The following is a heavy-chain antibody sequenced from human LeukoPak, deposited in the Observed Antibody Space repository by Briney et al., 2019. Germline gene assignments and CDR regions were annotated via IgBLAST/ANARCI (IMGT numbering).Heavy chain of an antibody. CDR3: AKDSVAYNGIYDAFDI. CDR2: ISGSASDV. D-gene: IGHD1-26*01. CDR1: GFTFSDSY. Sequence: GGSLRLSCAASGFTFSDSYMTWIRQAPGKGLELLSYISGSASDVNYIDSVRGRFTISRDNAKNSLYLHMNSLTVEDTAVYYCAKDSVAYNGIYDAFDIWGQGTMVTVSS. V-gene: IGHV3-11*01. J-gene: IGHJ3*02.